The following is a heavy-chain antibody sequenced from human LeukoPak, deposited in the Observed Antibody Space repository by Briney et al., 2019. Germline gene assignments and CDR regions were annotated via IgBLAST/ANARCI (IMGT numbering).Heavy chain of an antibody. CDR1: GYPFSNYG. D-gene: IGHD2-15*01. Sequence: PGGSLRLSCAASGYPFSNYGMDWVRQTPGRGLEWISYISGRATNTEYADSVKVRFTISRDNAENTLYLQMDNLRAEDTAVYYCAREGGGYRPFEFWGQGLLVTVSS. V-gene: IGHV3-48*04. J-gene: IGHJ4*02. CDR3: AREGGGYRPFEF. CDR2: ISGRATNT.